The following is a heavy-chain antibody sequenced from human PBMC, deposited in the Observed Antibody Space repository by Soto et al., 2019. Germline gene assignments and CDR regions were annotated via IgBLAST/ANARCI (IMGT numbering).Heavy chain of an antibody. CDR2: IYYSGST. Sequence: TLSLTCTVSGGSISSGDYYWSWIRQPPGKGLEWIGYIYYSGSTYYNPSLKSRVTISVDTSKNQLSLKLSSVTAADTAVYYCARATVEYMLDYRGQGTLVTVSS. D-gene: IGHD6-6*01. CDR3: ARATVEYMLDY. V-gene: IGHV4-30-4*01. J-gene: IGHJ4*02. CDR1: GGSISSGDYY.